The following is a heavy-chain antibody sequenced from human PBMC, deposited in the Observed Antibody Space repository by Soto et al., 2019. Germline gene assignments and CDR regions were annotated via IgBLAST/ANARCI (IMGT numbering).Heavy chain of an antibody. CDR1: GGTFSSYA. V-gene: IGHV1-69*06. CDR3: ARFYSSAARPRPSYYYGMDV. D-gene: IGHD6-6*01. J-gene: IGHJ6*02. Sequence: SVKVSCKASGGTFSSYAISWVRQPHGQGLAWMGGIIPIFGTANYAQKFQGRVTITADKSTSTAYMELSSLRSEDTAVYYCARFYSSAARPRPSYYYGMDVWGQGTTVTVSS. CDR2: IIPIFGTA.